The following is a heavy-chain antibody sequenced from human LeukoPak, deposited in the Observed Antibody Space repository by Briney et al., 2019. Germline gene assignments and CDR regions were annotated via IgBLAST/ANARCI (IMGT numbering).Heavy chain of an antibody. CDR1: GGSISSYY. CDR3: ARDFPPEYSSSWYGVGYYYYVDV. J-gene: IGHJ6*03. CDR2: IYTSGST. V-gene: IGHV4-4*07. D-gene: IGHD6-13*01. Sequence: PSETLSLTCTVSGGSISSYYWSWIRQPAGKGLEWIGRIYTSGSTNYNPSLKSRVTMSVDTSKNQFSLKLSSVTAADTAVYYCARDFPPEYSSSWYGVGYYYYVDVWGKGTTVTVSS.